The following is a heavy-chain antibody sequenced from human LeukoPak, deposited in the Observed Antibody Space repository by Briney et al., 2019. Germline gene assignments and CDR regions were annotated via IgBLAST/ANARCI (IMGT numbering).Heavy chain of an antibody. Sequence: GGSLRLSCAASGFTFSSYWMSWVRQAPGKGLEWVANIKKDGSEKYYVDSVKGRFTISRDNAKNSLYLQMNSLRAEDTAVYYCARAAYSSGWYCNDYWGQGILVTVSS. D-gene: IGHD6-19*01. J-gene: IGHJ4*02. CDR1: GFTFSSYW. CDR2: IKKDGSEK. V-gene: IGHV3-7*01. CDR3: ARAAYSSGWYCNDY.